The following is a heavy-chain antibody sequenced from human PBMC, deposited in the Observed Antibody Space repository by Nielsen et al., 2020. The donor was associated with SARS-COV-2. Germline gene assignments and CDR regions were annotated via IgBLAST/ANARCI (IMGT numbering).Heavy chain of an antibody. CDR1: GYSISSGYY. CDR3: ARDPGYSSGWVDP. Sequence: SETLSLTCTVSGYSISSGYYWGWIRQPPGKGLEWIGSIYHSGSTYYNPSLKSRVTISVDTSKNQFSLKLSSVTAADTAVYYCARDPGYSSGWVDPWGQGTLVTVSS. J-gene: IGHJ5*02. V-gene: IGHV4-38-2*02. D-gene: IGHD6-19*01. CDR2: IYHSGST.